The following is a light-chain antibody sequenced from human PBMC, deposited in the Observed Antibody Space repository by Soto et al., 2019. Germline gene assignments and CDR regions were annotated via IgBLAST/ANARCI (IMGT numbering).Light chain of an antibody. J-gene: IGKJ3*01. CDR3: QQYGSSL. CDR2: GAS. Sequence: EIVLTQSPGTLSLSPGERATLSCRASQSVSSSYLAWYQQKPDQAPRLLIYGASSRATGITDRFSGSGSGTDFTLTISRLEPEDFAVYYCQQYGSSLFGPRTKVDIK. V-gene: IGKV3-20*01. CDR1: QSVSSSY.